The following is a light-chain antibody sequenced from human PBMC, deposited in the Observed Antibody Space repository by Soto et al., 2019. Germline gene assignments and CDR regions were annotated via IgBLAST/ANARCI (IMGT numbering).Light chain of an antibody. V-gene: IGLV1-44*01. CDR1: SSNIGSNT. CDR3: AAWDDSLNGLV. J-gene: IGLJ1*01. CDR2: TNS. Sequence: QSVLTQPPSASVTPGQRVTISCSGSSSNIGSNTVKWYQHLPGTAPKLLIYTNSQRPSGVPDRFSGSKSGTSASLAISGLQSEDEADYYCAAWDDSLNGLVFGTGTKVTVL.